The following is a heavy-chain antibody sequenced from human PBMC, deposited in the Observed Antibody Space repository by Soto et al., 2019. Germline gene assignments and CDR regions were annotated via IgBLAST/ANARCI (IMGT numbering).Heavy chain of an antibody. Sequence: SETLSLTCAVYGGSFSGYYWSWIRQPPGKGLEWIGEINHSGSTNYNPSLKSRVTISVDTSKNQFSLKLSSVTAADTAVYYCARGLNQQLSFYYYYGMDVWGQGTTVTSP. V-gene: IGHV4-34*01. CDR3: ARGLNQQLSFYYYYGMDV. D-gene: IGHD6-13*01. CDR1: GGSFSGYY. CDR2: INHSGST. J-gene: IGHJ6*02.